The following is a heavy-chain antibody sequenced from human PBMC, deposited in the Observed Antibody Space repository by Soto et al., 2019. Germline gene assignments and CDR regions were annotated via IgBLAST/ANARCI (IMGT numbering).Heavy chain of an antibody. CDR2: IAPSDSYT. CDR1: GYNFGTYW. V-gene: IGHV5-10-1*01. J-gene: IGHJ6*02. CDR3: ARHLHSCWLYGLDV. D-gene: IGHD6-19*01. Sequence: PGESLKISFKVSGYNFGTYWISWVRQMPGKGLEWMGRIAPSDSYTYYSPSFQGHVTISADKSISTAYLQWSSLKASDTAVYYCARHLHSCWLYGLDVWGQGTTVTVSS.